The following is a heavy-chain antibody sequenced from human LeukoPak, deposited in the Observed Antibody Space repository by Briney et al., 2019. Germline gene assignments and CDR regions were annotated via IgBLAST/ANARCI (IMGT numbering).Heavy chain of an antibody. V-gene: IGHV1-2*06. CDR3: AILGYCSGDSCY. J-gene: IGHJ4*02. D-gene: IGHD2-15*01. CDR1: GYTFIDYY. Sequence: ASVKVSCKTSGYTFIDYYMHWVRQAPGQGLEWMGRINPKSGGANYAQRFQGRVTMTRDTSISTAYLELSRLRSDDTAVYYCAILGYCSGDSCYWGQGTLLTVSS. CDR2: INPKSGGA.